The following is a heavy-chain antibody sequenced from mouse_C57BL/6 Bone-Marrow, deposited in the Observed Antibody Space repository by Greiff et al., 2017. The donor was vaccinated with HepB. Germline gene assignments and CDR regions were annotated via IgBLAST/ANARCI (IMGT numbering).Heavy chain of an antibody. CDR3: ARLISPVVAPGYFDY. Sequence: VHLVESGAELARPGASVKLSCKASGYTFTSYGISWVKQRTGQGLEWIGEIYPRSGNTYYNEKFKGKATLTADKSSSTAYMELRSLTSEDSAVYFCARLISPVVAPGYFDYWGQGTTLTVSS. J-gene: IGHJ2*01. CDR1: GYTFTSYG. D-gene: IGHD1-1*01. CDR2: IYPRSGNT. V-gene: IGHV1-81*01.